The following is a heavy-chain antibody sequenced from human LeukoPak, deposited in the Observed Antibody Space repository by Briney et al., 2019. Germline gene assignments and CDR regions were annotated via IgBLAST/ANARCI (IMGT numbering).Heavy chain of an antibody. CDR1: GGSIDSSSYC. CDR3: SSSDYVYYFDY. J-gene: IGHJ4*02. Sequence: SETLSLTCTVSGGSIDSSSYCWGWIRQPPGKGLEWIGSIYYSGSTYYNPSLKSRVTISVDTSKNQFSLKLSSVTAADTAVYYCSSSDYVYYFDYWGQGTLVTVSS. D-gene: IGHD4/OR15-4a*01. CDR2: IYYSGST. V-gene: IGHV4-39*01.